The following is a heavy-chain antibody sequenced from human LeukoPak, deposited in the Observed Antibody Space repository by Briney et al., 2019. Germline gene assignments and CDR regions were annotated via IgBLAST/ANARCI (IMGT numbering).Heavy chain of an antibody. CDR1: GFTFSSYA. Sequence: GGSLRLSCAASGFTFSSYAMHWVRQAPGKGLEWVAVISYDGSNKYYADSVKGRFTISRDNSKNTLYLQMNSLRAEDTAVYYCARERFGELLSDIDYWGKGTLVTVSS. CDR2: ISYDGSNK. J-gene: IGHJ4*02. V-gene: IGHV3-30-3*01. D-gene: IGHD3-10*01. CDR3: ARERFGELLSDIDY.